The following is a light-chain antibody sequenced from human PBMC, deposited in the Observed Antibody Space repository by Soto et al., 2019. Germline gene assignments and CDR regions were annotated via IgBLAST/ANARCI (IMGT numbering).Light chain of an antibody. CDR1: SSDVGSYNL. J-gene: IGLJ2*01. V-gene: IGLV2-23*01. CDR3: CSYAGSSAVV. CDR2: EGS. Sequence: QSALTQPASVSGSPGQSITISFTGTSSDVGSYNLVSWYQQHPGKAPKLMIYEGSKRPSGVSNRFSGSKSGNTASLTISGLQAEDEAGYYCCSYAGSSAVVFGGGTKLTVL.